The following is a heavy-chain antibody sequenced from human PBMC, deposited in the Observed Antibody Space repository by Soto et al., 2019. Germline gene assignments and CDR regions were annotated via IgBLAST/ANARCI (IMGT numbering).Heavy chain of an antibody. CDR2: INAGNGNS. J-gene: IGHJ6*02. Sequence: QVQLVQSGAEVKKPGASVKVSCKASGYPFSNYAMHWVRQAPGQGLEWMGWINAGNGNSKYSQKFQGRVTITRDTSANTAYMELDSLRSEDTAVYYCATSTYCSSSTCYQWYGMDVWGQGTTVTVSS. CDR1: GYPFSNYA. D-gene: IGHD2-2*01. V-gene: IGHV1-3*01. CDR3: ATSTYCSSSTCYQWYGMDV.